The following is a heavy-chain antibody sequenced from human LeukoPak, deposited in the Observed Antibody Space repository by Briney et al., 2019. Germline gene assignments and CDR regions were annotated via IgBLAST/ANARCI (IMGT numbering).Heavy chain of an antibody. V-gene: IGHV3-74*01. J-gene: IGHJ4*02. D-gene: IGHD3-22*01. CDR1: GXTFSSYY. Sequence: AGGSLRLSWAASGXTFSSYYVHWVRQAPGKGLVWVSRIDSDGNITTYADSVKGRFTISRDNAKNTLYLQMNSLRAEDTAVYYCARISYDSSGYYDYWGQGTLVTVSS. CDR3: ARISYDSSGYYDY. CDR2: IDSDGNIT.